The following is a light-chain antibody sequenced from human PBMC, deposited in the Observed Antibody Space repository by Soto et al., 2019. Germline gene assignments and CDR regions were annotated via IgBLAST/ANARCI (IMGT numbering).Light chain of an antibody. V-gene: IGLV2-14*01. CDR2: DVS. Sequence: QSALTQPASVSGSPGQSITISCTGTSSDVGGYNYVSWYQQHPGKAPKLMIYDVSNRPSGVSNRFSGSKSGNTASLTISGLQAEDEADYSCSSYTSSSTPHYVSGTGTKVTVL. CDR1: SSDVGGYNY. CDR3: SSYTSSSTPHYV. J-gene: IGLJ1*01.